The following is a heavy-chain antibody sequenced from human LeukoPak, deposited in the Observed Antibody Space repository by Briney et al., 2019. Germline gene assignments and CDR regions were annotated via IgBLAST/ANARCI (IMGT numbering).Heavy chain of an antibody. CDR2: ISSSSSTI. CDR1: GFTFSSYS. CDR3: ARDRGGSYSAIDY. Sequence: QPGGSLRLSCAASGFTFSSYSVNWVRQAPGKGLEWVSFISSSSSTIYYADSVKGRFTISRDNAKNSLYLQMNSLRAEDTAVYYCARDRGGSYSAIDYWGQGTLVTVSS. D-gene: IGHD1-26*01. J-gene: IGHJ4*02. V-gene: IGHV3-48*04.